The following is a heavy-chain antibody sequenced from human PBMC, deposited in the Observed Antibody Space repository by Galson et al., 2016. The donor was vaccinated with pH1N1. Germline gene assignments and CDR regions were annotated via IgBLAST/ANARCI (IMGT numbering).Heavy chain of an antibody. J-gene: IGHJ5*02. Sequence: SVKVSCKASGYTSTSYYMHWVRQAPGQGLEWMGIITPTGGRTSYAQKFKDRVAMTSDTSTSTVYMELNSLRSEDTAVYYCARAPYCSNATCYSVWFDPWGQGTPVTVSS. D-gene: IGHD2-2*02. CDR3: ARAPYCSNATCYSVWFDP. V-gene: IGHV1-46*01. CDR1: GYTSTSYY. CDR2: ITPTGGRT.